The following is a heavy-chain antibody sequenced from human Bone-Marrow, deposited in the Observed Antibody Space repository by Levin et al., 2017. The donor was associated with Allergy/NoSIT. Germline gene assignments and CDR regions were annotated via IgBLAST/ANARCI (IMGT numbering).Heavy chain of an antibody. D-gene: IGHD3-22*01. Sequence: GASVKVSCKVSGDTLSELSIHWVRQAPGKGLEWMGGFDVEENKSIYAQKFQGRVTMTEDTSTETAYLELSSLRSEDTAVYYCAAGSTGHYLWGQGTLVTVSS. V-gene: IGHV1-24*01. CDR2: FDVEENKS. CDR3: AAGSTGHYL. J-gene: IGHJ4*02. CDR1: GDTLSELS.